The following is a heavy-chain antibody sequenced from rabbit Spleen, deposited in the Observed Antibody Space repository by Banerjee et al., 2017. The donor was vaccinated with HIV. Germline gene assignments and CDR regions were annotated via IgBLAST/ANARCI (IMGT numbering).Heavy chain of an antibody. CDR1: GLDFSGDSY. V-gene: IGHV1S40*01. CDR3: GRDRTSGSGDYDL. Sequence: QSLEESGGDLVKPGASLTLTCKASGLDFSGDSYDSYMCWVRQAPGKGLEWIACIDIGSSGFTYFASWAKGRFTISKTSSTTVTLQMTSLTAADTATYFCGRDRTSGSGDYDLWGQGTLVTVS. D-gene: IGHD1-1*01. CDR2: IDIGSSGFT. J-gene: IGHJ6*01.